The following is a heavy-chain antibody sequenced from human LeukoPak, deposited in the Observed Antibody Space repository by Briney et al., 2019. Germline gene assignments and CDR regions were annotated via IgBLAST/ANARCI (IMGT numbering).Heavy chain of an antibody. CDR3: ARRVFTIFGTYYFDY. J-gene: IGHJ4*02. V-gene: IGHV4-59*08. CDR1: GGSISSYY. CDR2: IYYSGST. Sequence: SETLSLTCTVPGGSISSYYWSWIRQPPGKGLEWIGYIYYSGSTNYNPSLKSRVTISVDTSKNQFSLKLSSVTAADTAVYYCARRVFTIFGTYYFDYWGQGTLVTVSS. D-gene: IGHD3-3*01.